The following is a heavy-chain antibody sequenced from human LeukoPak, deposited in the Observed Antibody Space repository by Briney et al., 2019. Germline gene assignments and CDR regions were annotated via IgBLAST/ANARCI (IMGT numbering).Heavy chain of an antibody. J-gene: IGHJ4*02. CDR3: ARPRLHASHFDY. CDR2: ITSTSSTK. V-gene: IGHV3-48*01. Sequence: GGSLRLSCAASGFTFSSYSMSWVRQAPGKGLKWISYITSTSSTKYYAGSVKGRFTISRDNAKNSLSLQMNSLRVEDTAIYYCARPRLHASHFDYWGQGTLVTVSS. CDR1: GFTFSSYS.